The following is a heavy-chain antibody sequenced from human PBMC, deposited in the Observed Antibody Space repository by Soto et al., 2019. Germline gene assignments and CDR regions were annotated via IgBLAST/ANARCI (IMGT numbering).Heavy chain of an antibody. Sequence: QVQLVQSGAEVKKPGASVKVSCKASGYTFTSYGISWVRQAPGQGLEWMGWISAYNGNTNYAQKLQGRVTMTTDTSTRTVYMELRSLRSDDTAVYYCARDLRPRAVHYSNPENWFDPWGQGTLVTVSS. V-gene: IGHV1-18*01. CDR2: ISAYNGNT. CDR3: ARDLRPRAVHYSNPENWFDP. CDR1: GYTFTSYG. J-gene: IGHJ5*02. D-gene: IGHD4-4*01.